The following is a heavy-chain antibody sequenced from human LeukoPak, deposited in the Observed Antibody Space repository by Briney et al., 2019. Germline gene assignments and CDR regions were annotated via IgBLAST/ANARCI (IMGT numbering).Heavy chain of an antibody. CDR3: ATAYYDFWSGYSAFDI. V-gene: IGHV4-38-2*01. Sequence: SETLSPTCAVSGYSISRGYYWGWIRQPPGKGLEWIGSIYHSGSTYYDQSLKSRVTISVDTSKNQFSMKLSSVTAADTAVYYWATAYYDFWSGYSAFDIWGQGTMVTVSS. CDR1: GYSISRGYY. CDR2: IYHSGST. D-gene: IGHD3-3*01. J-gene: IGHJ3*02.